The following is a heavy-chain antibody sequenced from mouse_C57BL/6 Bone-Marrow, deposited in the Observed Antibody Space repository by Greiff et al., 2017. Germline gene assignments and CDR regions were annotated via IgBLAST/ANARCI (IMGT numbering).Heavy chain of an antibody. J-gene: IGHJ4*01. V-gene: IGHV1-69*01. CDR3: ARGGRITTVEEAMDY. D-gene: IGHD1-1*01. CDR2: IDPSDSYT. Sequence: QVQLQQPGAELVMPGASVKLSCKASGYTFTSYWMHWVKQRPGQGLEWIGEIDPSDSYTNYNQKFKGKSTLTVDKSSSTAYMQLSSLTSEDSAVXYCARGGRITTVEEAMDYWGQGTSVTVSS. CDR1: GYTFTSYW.